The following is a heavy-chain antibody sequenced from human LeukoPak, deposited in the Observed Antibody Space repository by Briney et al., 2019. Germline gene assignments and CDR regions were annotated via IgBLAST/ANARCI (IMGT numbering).Heavy chain of an antibody. V-gene: IGHV3-30-3*01. J-gene: IGHJ4*02. CDR2: ISYDGTNK. Sequence: GGSLRLSCAASGFTFSSYAMHWVRQAPGKGLEWVAVISYDGTNKYYADSVKGRFTISRDNSKNTQYLQMNSLRAEDTAVYYCAKDLRSGGSYGGYFDYWGQGTLVTVSS. D-gene: IGHD1-26*01. CDR3: AKDLRSGGSYGGYFDY. CDR1: GFTFSSYA.